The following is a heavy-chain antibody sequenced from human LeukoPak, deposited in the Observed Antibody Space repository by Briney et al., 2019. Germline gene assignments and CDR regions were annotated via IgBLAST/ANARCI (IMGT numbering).Heavy chain of an antibody. CDR2: IIPILDLT. V-gene: IGHV1-69*04. CDR3: ARDSGRPPTSFDY. J-gene: IGHJ4*02. Sequence: SVKVSCKASGATFNHFGINWVRQAPGQGLEWMGRIIPILDLTKYAPKIQDRVTITADKSTSTAYMELNSLRSEDTAVYFCARDSGRPPTSFDYWGQGTLVTVSS. CDR1: GATFNHFG. D-gene: IGHD1-1*01.